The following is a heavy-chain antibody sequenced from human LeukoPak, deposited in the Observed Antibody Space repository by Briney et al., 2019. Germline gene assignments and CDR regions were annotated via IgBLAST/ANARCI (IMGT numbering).Heavy chain of an antibody. CDR2: ISYDGSNK. J-gene: IGHJ3*02. V-gene: IGHV3-30*03. CDR1: GFTFSSYG. D-gene: IGHD6-13*01. CDR3: ARDRPGSLESLDAFDI. Sequence: PGRSLRLSCAASGFTFSSYGMHWVRQAPGKGLEWVAVISYDGSNKYYADSVKGRFTISRDNSKNTLYLQMNSLRAEDTAVYYCARDRPGSLESLDAFDIWGQGTMVTVSS.